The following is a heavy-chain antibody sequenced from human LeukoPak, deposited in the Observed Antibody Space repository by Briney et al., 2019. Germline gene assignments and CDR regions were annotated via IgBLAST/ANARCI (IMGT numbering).Heavy chain of an antibody. D-gene: IGHD4-17*01. J-gene: IGHJ4*02. V-gene: IGHV3-9*01. Sequence: PGRSLRLSCAASGFTFDDYAMHWVRQAPGKGLGWVSGISWNSGSIGYADSVKGRFTISRDNAKNSLYLQMNSLSAEDTALYYCAKGPYVYGDYMFDYWGQGTLVTVSS. CDR2: ISWNSGSI. CDR3: AKGPYVYGDYMFDY. CDR1: GFTFDDYA.